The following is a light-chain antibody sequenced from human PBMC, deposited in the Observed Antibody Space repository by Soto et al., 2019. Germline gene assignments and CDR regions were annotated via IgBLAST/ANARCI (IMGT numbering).Light chain of an antibody. CDR3: ASWDASLSGRV. Sequence: QSVLTQPPSASGTPGQRVTISCSGSSSNIGTNYVYWYQHLPGAAPKLLIYSNNQRPSGVPYRFSGSKSGTSASLAISGLRSEDEGDYYCASWDASLSGRVFGGGTQLTVL. CDR2: SNN. J-gene: IGLJ7*01. V-gene: IGLV1-47*01. CDR1: SSNIGTNY.